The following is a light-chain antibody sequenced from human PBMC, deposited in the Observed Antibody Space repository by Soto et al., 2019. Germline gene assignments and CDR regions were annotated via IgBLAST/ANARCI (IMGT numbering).Light chain of an antibody. CDR1: SSDVGGYNF. V-gene: IGLV2-14*03. CDR2: EVS. CDR3: SSYTTSSTVV. J-gene: IGLJ1*01. Sequence: QSALTQPASVFGSPGQSITISCTGTSSDVGGYNFVSWYQQHPGKAPKLMIYEVSNRPSGVSNRFSGSKSGNTASLTISGLQPEDEADYYCSSYTTSSTVVFGTGTKGTVL.